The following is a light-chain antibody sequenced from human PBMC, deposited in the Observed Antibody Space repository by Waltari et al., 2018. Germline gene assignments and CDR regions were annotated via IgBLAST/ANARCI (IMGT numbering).Light chain of an antibody. V-gene: IGLV2-23*01. CDR3: CSYVGTNNYHL. J-gene: IGLJ2*01. CDR2: EDF. Sequence: QSALTQPASVSGSPGQSVTISCTEARSDVGSYSVVSWSQQRPGKAPKLLIYEDFKRPSGISNRFSDSKSGNTASLTISGLQAEDEADYYCCSYVGTNNYHLFGGGTKLTVL. CDR1: RSDVGSYSV.